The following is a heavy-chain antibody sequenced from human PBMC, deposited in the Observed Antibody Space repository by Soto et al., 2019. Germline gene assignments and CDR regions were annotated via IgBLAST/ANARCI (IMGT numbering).Heavy chain of an antibody. CDR2: INHRGST. CDR3: ARYRREAVAGYTLDN. Sequence: SETLSLTCAVYGGSFSGYYWSWIRQPPGKGLEWIGEINHRGSTKYNASLKSRVTISADTSKNQFSLKVGSVTAADTAVYYCARYRREAVAGYTLDNWGQGILVTVSS. D-gene: IGHD6-13*01. J-gene: IGHJ4*02. CDR1: GGSFSGYY. V-gene: IGHV4-34*01.